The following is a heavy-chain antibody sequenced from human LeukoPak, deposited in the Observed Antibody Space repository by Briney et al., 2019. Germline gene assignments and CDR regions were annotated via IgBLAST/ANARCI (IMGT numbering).Heavy chain of an antibody. CDR3: ARDRGLAVGGYFIDY. J-gene: IGHJ4*02. V-gene: IGHV1-69*05. D-gene: IGHD6-19*01. Sequence: SVKVSCKASGDTFSSYAISWVRQAPGQGLEWMGGIIPIFGTANYAQKSQGRVTITTDESTTTAYMELSSLRSEDTAVYYCARDRGLAVGGYFIDYWGQGTLVTVSS. CDR1: GDTFSSYA. CDR2: IIPIFGTA.